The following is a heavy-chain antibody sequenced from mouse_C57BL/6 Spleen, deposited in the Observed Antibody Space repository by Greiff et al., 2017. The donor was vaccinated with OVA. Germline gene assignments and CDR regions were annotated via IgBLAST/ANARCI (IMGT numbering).Heavy chain of an antibody. V-gene: IGHV1-15*01. D-gene: IGHD3-2*02. CDR1: GYTFTDYE. Sequence: QVQLKESGAELVRPVASVTLSCKSSGYTFTDYEMHWVKQTPLHGLEWIGAIDPATGGTAYNQQFTVTALLTADHSSRTAYMELRSLTSENSAVYYCTRWDSSGYSWCAYWGQGTLVTVSA. J-gene: IGHJ3*01. CDR2: IDPATGGT. CDR3: TRWDSSGYSWCAY.